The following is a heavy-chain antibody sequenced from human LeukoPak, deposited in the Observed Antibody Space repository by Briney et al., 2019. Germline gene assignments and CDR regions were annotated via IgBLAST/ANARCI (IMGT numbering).Heavy chain of an antibody. D-gene: IGHD4-17*01. J-gene: IGHJ2*01. V-gene: IGHV4-39*01. Sequence: SETLSLTCTVSGGALSSSSHYWGWIRQPPGKGLEWIGSIYNSGSIVYNPSLKSRVAISVDTSRNQFSLKLNSVIASDTAVYYCARNRTVTDWFFDLWGRGTLVTVSS. CDR2: IYNSGSI. CDR3: ARNRTVTDWFFDL. CDR1: GGALSSSSHY.